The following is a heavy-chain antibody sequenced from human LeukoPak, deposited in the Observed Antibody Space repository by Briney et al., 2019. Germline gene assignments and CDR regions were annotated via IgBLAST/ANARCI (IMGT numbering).Heavy chain of an antibody. CDR2: IYWNDDK. CDR1: GFSLSTSGVG. Sequence: GSGPTLVNPTQTLTLTCTFSGFSLSTSGVGVGWIRQPPGKALEWLALIYWNDDKRYSPSLKSRLTITKDTSKNQVVLTMTNMDPVDTATYYCAHMGGAYGDYGAYYYYGMDVWGQGTTVTVSS. V-gene: IGHV2-5*01. J-gene: IGHJ6*02. D-gene: IGHD4-17*01. CDR3: AHMGGAYGDYGAYYYYGMDV.